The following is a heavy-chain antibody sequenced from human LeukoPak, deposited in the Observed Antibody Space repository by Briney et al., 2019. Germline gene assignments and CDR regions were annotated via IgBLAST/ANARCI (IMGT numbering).Heavy chain of an antibody. CDR1: GGSISSRSYY. V-gene: IGHV4-39*07. CDR2: IYSSGNT. CDR3: ARVRHFFGSGSFP. Sequence: SETLSLTCTVSGGSISSRSYYWGWIRQPPGKGLGWIGSIYSSGNTYYNPSLNSRVTISVDTSKNQFSLKLSSVSAADTAVYYCARVRHFFGSGSFPWGQGTMVTVSS. D-gene: IGHD3-10*01. J-gene: IGHJ3*01.